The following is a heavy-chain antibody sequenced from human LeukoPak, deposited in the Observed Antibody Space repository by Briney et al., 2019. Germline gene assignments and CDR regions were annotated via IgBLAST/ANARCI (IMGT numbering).Heavy chain of an antibody. CDR1: GFTFSSYA. CDR2: ISGSGGST. D-gene: IGHD2-2*02. Sequence: PGGSLRLSCAASGFTFSSYAMSWVRQAPGKGLEWVSAISGSGGSTYYADSVKGRFTISRDNSKNTLYLQMNSLRAEDTAVYYCAKETDIVVVPAAIDFDYWGQGTLVTVSS. J-gene: IGHJ4*02. CDR3: AKETDIVVVPAAIDFDY. V-gene: IGHV3-23*01.